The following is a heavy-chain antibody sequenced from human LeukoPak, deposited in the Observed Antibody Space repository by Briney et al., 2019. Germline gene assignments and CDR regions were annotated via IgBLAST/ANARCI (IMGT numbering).Heavy chain of an antibody. J-gene: IGHJ6*03. D-gene: IGHD1-26*01. Sequence: PSETLSLTCTVSGGSISSRSNYWGWLRQPPGKALEWIGSVFCSGYTYHNPSLKSRVTILVDTSKNQFSLKLSSVTAADTALYYCVRAGYGSYHTHMDVWGKGTTVTVSS. CDR1: GGSISSRSNY. V-gene: IGHV4-39*07. CDR3: VRAGYGSYHTHMDV. CDR2: VFCSGYT.